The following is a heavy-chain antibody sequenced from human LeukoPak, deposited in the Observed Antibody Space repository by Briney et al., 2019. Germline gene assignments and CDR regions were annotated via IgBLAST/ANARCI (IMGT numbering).Heavy chain of an antibody. V-gene: IGHV4-59*12. CDR3: ARGGPYSGSYFDY. D-gene: IGHD1-26*01. CDR2: IYYSGST. J-gene: IGHJ4*02. Sequence: SETLSLTCTVSGGSFDTYYWSWIRQPPGEGLEWIGYIYYSGSTYYNPSLKSRVTISVDSSKNQFSLKLSSVTAADTAVYYCARGGPYSGSYFDYWGQGTLVTVSS. CDR1: GGSFDTYY.